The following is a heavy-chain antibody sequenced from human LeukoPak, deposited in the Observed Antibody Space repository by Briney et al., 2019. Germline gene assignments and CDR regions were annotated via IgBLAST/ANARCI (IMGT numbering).Heavy chain of an antibody. CDR2: ISGSGGST. V-gene: IGHV3-23*01. CDR1: GFTFSSYA. Sequence: PGGSLRLSCAASGFTFSSYAMSWVRQAPGKGLEWVSAISGSGGSTYYADSVKGRFTISRDNSKNTLYLQMNSLRAEDTAVYYCAKDRSQRENLNYDFWSGQGGRLGFDPWGQGTLVTVSS. J-gene: IGHJ5*02. CDR3: AKDRSQRENLNYDFWSGQGGRLGFDP. D-gene: IGHD3-3*01.